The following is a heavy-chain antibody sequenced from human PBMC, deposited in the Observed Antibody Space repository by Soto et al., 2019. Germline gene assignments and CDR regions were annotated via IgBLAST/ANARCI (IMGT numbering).Heavy chain of an antibody. CDR3: ARARRSSWYPNYFDY. CDR2: INSDGSST. Sequence: EVQLVESGGGLVQPGGSLRLSCAASGFTFSSYWMHWVRQAPGKGLVWVSRINSDGSSTSYADAVKGRFTISRDNANNTLYRQINSRRAAATAVYYCARARRSSWYPNYFDYWGQGTLVTVSS. V-gene: IGHV3-74*01. J-gene: IGHJ4*02. CDR1: GFTFSSYW. D-gene: IGHD6-13*01.